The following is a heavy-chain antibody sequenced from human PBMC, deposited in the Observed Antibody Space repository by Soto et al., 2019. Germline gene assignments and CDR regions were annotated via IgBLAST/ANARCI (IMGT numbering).Heavy chain of an antibody. J-gene: IGHJ4*02. Sequence: GASVKVSCKASGYTFTSYAMHWVRQAPGQRLEWMGWINAGNGNTKYSQKFQGRVTITRDTSASTAYMELSSLRSEDTAVYYCASFYCSGGSCYGFDYWGQGTLVTVSS. V-gene: IGHV1-3*01. CDR3: ASFYCSGGSCYGFDY. D-gene: IGHD2-15*01. CDR1: GYTFTSYA. CDR2: INAGNGNT.